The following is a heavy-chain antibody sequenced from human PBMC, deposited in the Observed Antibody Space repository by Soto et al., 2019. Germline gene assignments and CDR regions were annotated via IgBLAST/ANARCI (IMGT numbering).Heavy chain of an antibody. J-gene: IGHJ3*02. CDR1: GGSISSYY. D-gene: IGHD6-6*01. CDR3: ARGDTYSSSSLADHDAFDI. V-gene: IGHV4-59*01. CDR2: IYYSGST. Sequence: SETLSLTCTVSGGSISSYYWSWIRQPPGKGLEWIGYIYYSGSTNYNPSLKSRVTISVDTSKNQFSLKLSSVTAADTAVYYCARGDTYSSSSLADHDAFDIWGQGTMVTVSS.